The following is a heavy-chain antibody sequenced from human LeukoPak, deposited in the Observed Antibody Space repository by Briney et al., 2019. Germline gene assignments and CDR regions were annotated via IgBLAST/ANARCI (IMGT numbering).Heavy chain of an antibody. Sequence: PSQTLSLTCTVAGGSISSGSYYWSWIRQPAGKGLEWIGRIYTSGSTNYTPSLKSRVTISVDTSKNQFSLKLRSVTAADTAVYYCARAWRDDYYMHVWAKGTTVTVSS. V-gene: IGHV4-61*02. D-gene: IGHD3-3*01. CDR2: IYTSGST. CDR1: GGSISSGSYY. CDR3: ARAWRDDYYMHV. J-gene: IGHJ6*03.